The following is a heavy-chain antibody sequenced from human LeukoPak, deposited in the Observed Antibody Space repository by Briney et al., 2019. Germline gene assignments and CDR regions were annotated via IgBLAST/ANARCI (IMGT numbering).Heavy chain of an antibody. CDR3: ARTGPGIAAGTYYYMDV. D-gene: IGHD6-13*01. CDR2: INHSGST. CDR1: GGSFSGYY. J-gene: IGHJ6*03. Sequence: SETLSLTCAVYGGSFSGYYWSWIRQPPGKGLEWIGEINHSGSTNYNPSLKSRVTISVDTSKNQFSLKLSSVTAADTAVHYCARTGPGIAAGTYYYMDVWGKGTTVTVSS. V-gene: IGHV4-34*01.